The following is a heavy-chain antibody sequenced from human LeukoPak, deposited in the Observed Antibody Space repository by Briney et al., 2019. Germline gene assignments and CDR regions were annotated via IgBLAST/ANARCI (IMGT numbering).Heavy chain of an antibody. D-gene: IGHD2-15*01. J-gene: IGHJ4*02. CDR1: GFTFSSYA. Sequence: PGRSLRLSCAASGFTFSSYAMHWVRQAPGKGLEWVAVISYDGSNKYYADSVKGRFTISRDNSKNTLYLQMNSLRAEDTAVYYCARALAVVAATPDYWGQGTLVTVSS. CDR3: ARALAVVAATPDY. V-gene: IGHV3-30-3*01. CDR2: ISYDGSNK.